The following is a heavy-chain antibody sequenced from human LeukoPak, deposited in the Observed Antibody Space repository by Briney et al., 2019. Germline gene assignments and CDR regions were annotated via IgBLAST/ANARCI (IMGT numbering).Heavy chain of an antibody. J-gene: IGHJ4*02. CDR3: ARDRGRYYDSRGFYWGYYFDS. CDR2: IIGRGDSS. CDR1: GFTFSTYA. V-gene: IGHV3-23*01. D-gene: IGHD3-22*01. Sequence: GGSLRLSWAASGFTFSTYAVNWVRPAAGEGLEWVSTIIGRGDSSYYADSVKGRFTISRDNSKHTLYLQMSRVRVDDTAVYYRARDRGRYYDSRGFYWGYYFDSWGQGIVVSVST.